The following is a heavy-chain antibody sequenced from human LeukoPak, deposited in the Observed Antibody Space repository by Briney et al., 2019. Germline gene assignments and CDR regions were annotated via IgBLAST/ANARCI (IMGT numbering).Heavy chain of an antibody. J-gene: IGHJ4*02. D-gene: IGHD6-13*01. CDR1: GGSISSYY. CDR3: ARDSSSSWYYFDY. Sequence: SSETLSLTCTVSGGSISSYYWSWIQQPPGKGLEWDGYIYYSGSTNYNPSLKSRVTISVDTSKNQFSLKLSSVTAADTAVYYCARDSSSSWYYFDYWGQGTLVTVSS. CDR2: IYYSGST. V-gene: IGHV4-59*01.